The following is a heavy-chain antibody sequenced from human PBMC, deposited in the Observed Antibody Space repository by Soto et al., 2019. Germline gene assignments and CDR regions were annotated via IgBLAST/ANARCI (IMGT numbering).Heavy chain of an antibody. D-gene: IGHD3-16*02. CDR3: ARVRILSGLFRSFDY. CDR1: GYRFTSYW. V-gene: IGHV5-51*01. Sequence: PGESLKISREASGYRFTSYWIAWVRQMPGKGLEWMGIVYVEDSDTKYSPSFEGQVTISADKFLNSAYLQWTSLRASDTAMYYCARVRILSGLFRSFDYWGQGTQVTVSS. CDR2: VYVEDSDT. J-gene: IGHJ4*02.